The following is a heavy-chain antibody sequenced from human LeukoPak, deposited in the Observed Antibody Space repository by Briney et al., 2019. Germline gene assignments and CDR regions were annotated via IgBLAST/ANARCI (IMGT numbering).Heavy chain of an antibody. V-gene: IGHV3-74*01. CDR2: INSDGSST. J-gene: IGHJ6*04. Sequence: GGCLRLSCAASGFTFSSYWMHWVRQAPGKGLVWVSRINSDGSSTSYADSVKGRFTISRDNAKNTLYLQMNSLRAEDTAVYYCARGGASVAGTSLYYYYGMDVWGKGTTVTVSS. CDR3: ARGGASVAGTSLYYYYGMDV. D-gene: IGHD6-19*01. CDR1: GFTFSSYW.